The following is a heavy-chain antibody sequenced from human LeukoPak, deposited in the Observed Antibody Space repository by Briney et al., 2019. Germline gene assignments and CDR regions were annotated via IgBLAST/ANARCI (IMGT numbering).Heavy chain of an antibody. D-gene: IGHD4-23*01. J-gene: IGHJ5*02. CDR1: GHTFTGYY. CDR3: ASGPGRWSSWFDP. Sequence: ASVKVSCKASGHTFTGYYMHWVRQAPGQGLEGRGWINPNSGGTNYAQKFQGRVTMTRHTSISTAYMELSRLRSDDTAVYYCASGPGRWSSWFDPWGQGTLVTVSS. V-gene: IGHV1-2*02. CDR2: INPNSGGT.